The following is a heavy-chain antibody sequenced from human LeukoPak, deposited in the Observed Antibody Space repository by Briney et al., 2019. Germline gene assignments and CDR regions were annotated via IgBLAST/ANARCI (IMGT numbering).Heavy chain of an antibody. V-gene: IGHV3-23*01. J-gene: IGHJ4*01. Sequence: GGSLRLSCAASGFTFSNSAMGWVRQAPGGGLGWVSTLSGSGITTYYADSVKGRFTISRDNSKNTLYLQMNSLRAEDTAVYYCAKGIYSSGWSYFDYWGHGTLVTVSS. D-gene: IGHD6-19*01. CDR2: LSGSGITT. CDR3: AKGIYSSGWSYFDY. CDR1: GFTFSNSA.